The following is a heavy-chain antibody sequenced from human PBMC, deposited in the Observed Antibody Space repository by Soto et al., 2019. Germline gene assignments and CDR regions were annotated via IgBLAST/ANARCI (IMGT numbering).Heavy chain of an antibody. CDR1: GGTFSSYT. J-gene: IGHJ4*02. CDR2: IIPILSIA. V-gene: IGHV1-69*08. Sequence: QVQLVQSGAEVKKPGSSVKVSCKASGGTFSSYTISWVRQAPGQGLEWMGRIIPILSIANYAQKFQGRVTITADKSMSTAYMELSSLRSEDTAVYYCAREGQLVPQFDYWGQGTLVTVSS. D-gene: IGHD6-6*01. CDR3: AREGQLVPQFDY.